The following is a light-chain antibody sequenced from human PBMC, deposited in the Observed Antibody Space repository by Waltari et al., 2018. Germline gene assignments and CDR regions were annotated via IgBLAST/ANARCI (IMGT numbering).Light chain of an antibody. CDR2: GAS. Sequence: EIVLTQSPGTLSLSPGERATLSCRASQSVSGSYLAWYQQQPGQAPRLLIYGASSRAPGVPDRFGGSGSGTDFTLTISRLEPEDFAVYYCQQYGNSPRYTFGQGTKLEIK. CDR1: QSVSGSY. V-gene: IGKV3-20*01. J-gene: IGKJ2*01. CDR3: QQYGNSPRYT.